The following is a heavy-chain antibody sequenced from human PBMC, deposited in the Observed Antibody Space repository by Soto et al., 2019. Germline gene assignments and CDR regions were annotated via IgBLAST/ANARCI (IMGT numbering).Heavy chain of an antibody. V-gene: IGHV4-4*07. J-gene: IGHJ5*02. D-gene: IGHD1-7*01. Sequence: PSETLSLTCTVSGGSISSYYWSWIRQPAGKRLEWIGSIYNSGSTYYSPSLESRVTISVDTSKNQFSLKLSSVTAADTAVYYCARSTNWNYWFDPWGRGTLVTVSS. CDR3: ARSTNWNYWFDP. CDR2: IYNSGST. CDR1: GGSISSYY.